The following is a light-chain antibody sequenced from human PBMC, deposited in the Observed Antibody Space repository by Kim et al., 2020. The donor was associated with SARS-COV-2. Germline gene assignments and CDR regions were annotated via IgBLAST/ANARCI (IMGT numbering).Light chain of an antibody. J-gene: IGLJ2*01. CDR1: SSDVGGYNA. CDR2: DVI. Sequence: QSALTQPASVSGSPGQSITISCTGTSSDVGGYNAVSWYQQHPGKAPKLTIYDVIKRPSGVSTRFSGSKSGNTASLTISGLQAEDEADYYCSSYTGTSIVIFGGGTQLTVL. CDR3: SSYTGTSIVI. V-gene: IGLV2-14*01.